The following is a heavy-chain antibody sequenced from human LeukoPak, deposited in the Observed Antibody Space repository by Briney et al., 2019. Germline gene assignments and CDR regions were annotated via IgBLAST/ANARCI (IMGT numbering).Heavy chain of an antibody. CDR1: GYTLTELS. D-gene: IGHD5-12*01. V-gene: IGHV1-24*01. CDR2: FDPEDGET. J-gene: IGHJ4*02. Sequence: ASVEVSCKVSGYTLTELSMHWVRQAPGRGLEWMGGFDPEDGETIYAQKFQGRVTMTEDTSTDTAYMELSSLRSEDTAVYYCATGIVSGYSGYDWGGIDYWGQGTLVTVSS. CDR3: ATGIVSGYSGYDWGGIDY.